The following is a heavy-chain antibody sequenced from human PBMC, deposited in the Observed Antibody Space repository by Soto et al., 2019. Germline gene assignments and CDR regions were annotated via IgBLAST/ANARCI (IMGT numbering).Heavy chain of an antibody. CDR3: ARGLILDV. J-gene: IGHJ6*02. CDR1: GGSFSGYY. Sequence: SETLSLTCAVYGGSFSGYYWSWIRQPPGKGLEWIGEINHSGSTNYNPSLKSRVTISVDTSKNQFSLKLSSVTAADTAVYYCARGLILDVWSQGTTVTVSS. CDR2: INHSGST. V-gene: IGHV4-34*01.